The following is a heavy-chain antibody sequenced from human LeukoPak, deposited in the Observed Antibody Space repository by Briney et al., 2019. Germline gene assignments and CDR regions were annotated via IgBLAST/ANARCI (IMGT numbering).Heavy chain of an antibody. J-gene: IGHJ4*02. Sequence: RGESLKISCKGSGYSFTRYWIGWVRQMPGKGLEWMGIIYPGDSDTRYSPSFQGQVIISADKSISTAYLQWSSLKASDTAMYYCARRRDLYSGSYYPFDYWGQGTLVTVSS. V-gene: IGHV5-51*01. CDR3: ARRRDLYSGSYYPFDY. D-gene: IGHD1-26*01. CDR1: GYSFTRYW. CDR2: IYPGDSDT.